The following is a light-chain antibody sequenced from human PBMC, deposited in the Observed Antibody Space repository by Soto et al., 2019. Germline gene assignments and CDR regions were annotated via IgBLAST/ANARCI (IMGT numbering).Light chain of an antibody. CDR1: QSILKY. V-gene: IGKV1-39*01. CDR2: AAS. CDR3: QHSYTTPPWT. J-gene: IGKJ1*01. Sequence: DIQMTQYPSSVSASVGDRVSITCLASQSILKYLNWYQQKPGKSPNLLISAASNLQSGVPSRFSGSGSGTDFTLTISSLQPEDFATYYCQHSYTTPPWTVGPGTQVEIK.